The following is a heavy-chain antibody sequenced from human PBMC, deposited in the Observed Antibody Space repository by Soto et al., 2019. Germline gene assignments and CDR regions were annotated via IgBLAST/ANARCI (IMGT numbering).Heavy chain of an antibody. V-gene: IGHV3-74*01. D-gene: IGHD3-10*01. CDR1: GFTFSSYW. Sequence: EVQLVESGGGLVQPGGSLRLSCAASGFTFSSYWMHWVRQAPGKGLVWVSRINSDGSSASYADSVKGRFTISRDNAKNTLYLQMNSLRGEDTAVYYCARDPAAPFINYYGSGSYFYYYYMDVWGKGTTVTVSS. CDR2: INSDGSSA. CDR3: ARDPAAPFINYYGSGSYFYYYYMDV. J-gene: IGHJ6*03.